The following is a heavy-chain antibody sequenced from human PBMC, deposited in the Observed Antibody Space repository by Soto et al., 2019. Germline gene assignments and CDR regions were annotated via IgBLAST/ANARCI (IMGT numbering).Heavy chain of an antibody. CDR1: GFTFSSYG. D-gene: IGHD5-12*01. J-gene: IGHJ4*02. V-gene: IGHV3-30*18. CDR2: ISYDGSKK. CDR3: AKGSTTFDY. Sequence: PGGSLRLSCAASGFTFSSYGMHWVRQAPGKGLEWVAVISYDGSKKYYADSVKGRFTISRDNAKNTLYLQMNSLRAEDTAVYYCAKGSTTFDYRGQGTLVTVSS.